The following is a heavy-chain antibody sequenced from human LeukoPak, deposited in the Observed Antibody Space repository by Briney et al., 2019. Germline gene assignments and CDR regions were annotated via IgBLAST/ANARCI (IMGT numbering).Heavy chain of an antibody. CDR3: ARSPGISVTGVHDAFDI. Sequence: LPGGSLRLSCAASGFTFSSYEINWVRQAPGKGLEGVSYISSNGSTIYHADSVKGRITISRDNAKHSLYLQMNSLSAEDTAVYYCARSPGISVTGVHDAFDIWGQGTMVTVSS. CDR2: ISSNGSTI. CDR1: GFTFSSYE. J-gene: IGHJ3*02. D-gene: IGHD6-19*01. V-gene: IGHV3-48*03.